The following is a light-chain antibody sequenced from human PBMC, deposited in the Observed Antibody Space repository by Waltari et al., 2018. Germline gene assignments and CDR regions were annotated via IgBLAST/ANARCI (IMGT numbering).Light chain of an antibody. CDR2: GTS. J-gene: IGKJ4*01. CDR1: ESVTSLS. V-gene: IGKV3-20*01. CDR3: QQYDGEVVT. Sequence: CMASESVTSLSLTWYQKKVGQAPRLLIYGTSSRATGIPDRFSGSGSGTEFTLTISRLEPEDFAVYYCQQYDGEVVTFGGGTKVEI.